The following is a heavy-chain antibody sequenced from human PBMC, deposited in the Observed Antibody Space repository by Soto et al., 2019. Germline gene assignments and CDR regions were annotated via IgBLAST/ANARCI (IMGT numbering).Heavy chain of an antibody. CDR2: INANSGGT. V-gene: IGHV1-2*06. CDR3: ARLQIEVAGTN. CDR1: GYIFTDYY. Sequence: ASVKVSCKASGYIFTDYYMHWVRQAPGQELGWMGRINANSGGTTYAQKFQGRVTMTRDTSISTAYMELSSLSSDDTAIYYCARLQIEVAGTNWGQGTLVTVSS. J-gene: IGHJ4*02. D-gene: IGHD6-19*01.